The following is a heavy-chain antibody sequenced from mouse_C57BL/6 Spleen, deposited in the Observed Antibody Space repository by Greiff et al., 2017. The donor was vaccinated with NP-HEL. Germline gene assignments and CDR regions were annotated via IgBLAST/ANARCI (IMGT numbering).Heavy chain of an antibody. D-gene: IGHD1-1*01. J-gene: IGHJ2*01. Sequence: QVQLQQPGAELVKPGASVKLSCKASGYTFTSYWMHWVKQRPGQGLEWIGMIHPNSGSTNYNEKFKSKATLTVDKSSSTAYMQLSSLTSEDSAVYYCARIYGSSYPFDYWGQGTTLTVSS. CDR2: IHPNSGST. CDR1: GYTFTSYW. V-gene: IGHV1-64*01. CDR3: ARIYGSSYPFDY.